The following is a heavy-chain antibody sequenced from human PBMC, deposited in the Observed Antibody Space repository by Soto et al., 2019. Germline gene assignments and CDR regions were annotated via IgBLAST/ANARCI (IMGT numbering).Heavy chain of an antibody. CDR1: GYTFTSYG. V-gene: IGHV1-18*01. J-gene: IGHJ4*02. D-gene: IGHD6-13*01. CDR2: ISAYNGNT. Sequence: ASVKVSCKASGYTFTSYGISWVRQAPGQGLEWMGWISAYNGNTNYAQKLQGRVTMTTDTSTSTAYMELRSPRSDDTAVYYCARVLPDSSSWSHFDYWGQGTLVTVSS. CDR3: ARVLPDSSSWSHFDY.